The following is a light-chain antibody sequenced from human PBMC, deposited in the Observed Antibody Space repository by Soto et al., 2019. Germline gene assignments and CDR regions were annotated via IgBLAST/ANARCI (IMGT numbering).Light chain of an antibody. Sequence: IQLNHAPSSLSATVGDRITISCRASQRISTYLNWYQQKTGKAPELLIYTASSLESGVTSRFSGSGSGTDFTLTIRCLQTEDFATYYCQQQYTTPWTFGQGTKVEIK. CDR2: TAS. CDR1: QRISTY. CDR3: QQQYTTPWT. V-gene: IGKV1-39*01. J-gene: IGKJ1*01.